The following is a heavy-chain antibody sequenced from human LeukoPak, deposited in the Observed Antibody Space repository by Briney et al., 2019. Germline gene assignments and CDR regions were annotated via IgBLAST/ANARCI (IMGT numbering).Heavy chain of an antibody. CDR1: GGSISSYY. V-gene: IGHV4-59*01. CDR3: ARGDIVVVPAAKGPYYYYMDV. J-gene: IGHJ6*03. D-gene: IGHD2-2*01. CDR2: IYYSGST. Sequence: SETLSLTCTVSGGSISSYYWSWIRQPPGKGLEWIGYIYYSGSTNYNPSLKSRVTISVDTSKNQFSLKLSSVTAADTAVYCCARGDIVVVPAAKGPYYYYMDVWGKGTTVTVSS.